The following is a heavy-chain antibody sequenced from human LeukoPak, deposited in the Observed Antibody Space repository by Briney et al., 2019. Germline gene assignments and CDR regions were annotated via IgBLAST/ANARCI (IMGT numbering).Heavy chain of an antibody. CDR1: GFTFSSYA. D-gene: IGHD6-19*01. J-gene: IGHJ4*02. Sequence: GGSLRLSCAASGFTFSSYALTWVRQAPGKGLEWVSSISGSGGPTFYADSVKGRFTISRDNSKSTLFLQMNSLRAEDTAIYYCAKARYTSGWYVFDYRGRGTQVTVSS. CDR2: ISGSGGPT. V-gene: IGHV3-23*01. CDR3: AKARYTSGWYVFDY.